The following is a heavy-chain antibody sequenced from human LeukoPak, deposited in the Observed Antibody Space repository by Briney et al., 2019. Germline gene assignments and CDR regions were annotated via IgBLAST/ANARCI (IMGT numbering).Heavy chain of an antibody. V-gene: IGHV3-21*01. CDR2: ISSSSSYI. J-gene: IGHJ3*02. D-gene: IGHD2-21*02. CDR1: GFTFSSNS. CDR3: ARSGGDIVVVTATYGDAFDI. Sequence: GGSLRLSCAASGFTFSSNSMNWVRQAPGKGLEWVSSISSSSSYIYYADSVKGRFTISRDNAKNSLYLQMNSLIAEDTAVYYCARSGGDIVVVTATYGDAFDIWGQGTMVTVSS.